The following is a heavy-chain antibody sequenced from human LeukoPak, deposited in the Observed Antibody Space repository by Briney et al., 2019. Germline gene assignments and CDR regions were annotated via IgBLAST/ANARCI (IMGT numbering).Heavy chain of an antibody. J-gene: IGHJ4*02. V-gene: IGHV1-69*05. CDR1: GGTFSSYA. Sequence: SVKVSCKASGGTFSSYAISWVRQAPGQGLEWMGGIIPIFGTANYAQKFQGRVTITTDESTSTAYMELSSLRSEDTAVYYCARGAPTYYYDSKARYYFDYWGQGTLVTVSS. D-gene: IGHD3-22*01. CDR2: IIPIFGTA. CDR3: ARGAPTYYYDSKARYYFDY.